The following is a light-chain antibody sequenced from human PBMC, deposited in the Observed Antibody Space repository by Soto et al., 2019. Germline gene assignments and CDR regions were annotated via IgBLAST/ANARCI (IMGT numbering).Light chain of an antibody. CDR1: QSVSSN. CDR3: QQYNNWPPGT. J-gene: IGKJ1*01. Sequence: EMVMTQSPATLSVSPGERATLSCRASQSVSSNLAWYQQKPGQAPRLLIYDASTRATGIPARFSGSGSGIEFTLTISSLQSEDFAVYDCQQYNNWPPGTFGQGTKVEI. CDR2: DAS. V-gene: IGKV3-15*01.